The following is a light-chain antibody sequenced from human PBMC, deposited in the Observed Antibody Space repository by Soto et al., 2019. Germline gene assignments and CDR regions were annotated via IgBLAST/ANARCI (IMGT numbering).Light chain of an antibody. V-gene: IGLV2-14*03. CDR2: DVT. CDR3: SSYTSSNSVI. Sequence: QSALTQPASVSGSPGQSITLSCTGTSSDVGGYGYVSWYQQHPGKVPKLMIYDVTSRPSGVSNRFSGSKSGNTASLTISGLQAEDEDDYYFSSYTSSNSVIFGGGTQLTVL. CDR1: SSDVGGYGY. J-gene: IGLJ2*01.